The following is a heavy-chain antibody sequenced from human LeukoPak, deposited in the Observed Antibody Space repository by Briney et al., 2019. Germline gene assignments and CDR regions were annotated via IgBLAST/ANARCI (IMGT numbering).Heavy chain of an antibody. CDR3: ARGPYAYTSSATLGSYNWFDP. D-gene: IGHD2-2*02. CDR2: IYPGDSHT. Sequence: GESLKISCKGSGYSFPNYWIGWVRQMPGKGLEWMGIIYPGDSHTRYSPSFQDQATISADKSISTAYLQWSSLKASDTAMYYCARGPYAYTSSATLGSYNWFDPWGQGSLVTVSS. CDR1: GYSFPNYW. J-gene: IGHJ5*02. V-gene: IGHV5-51*01.